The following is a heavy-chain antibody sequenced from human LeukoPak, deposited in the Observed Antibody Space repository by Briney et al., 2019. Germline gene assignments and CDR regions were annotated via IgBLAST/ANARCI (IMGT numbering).Heavy chain of an antibody. V-gene: IGHV3-21*01. Sequence: PGGSLRLSCAASGFTFSSCSINWVRQAPGKGLEWVSSISSSSSYIYYADSVKGRFTISRDNAKNSLYLQMNSLRAEDTAVYYCARVHPSSYGLFDYWGQGTLVTVSS. CDR3: ARVHPSSYGLFDY. CDR1: GFTFSSCS. J-gene: IGHJ4*02. CDR2: ISSSSSYI. D-gene: IGHD3-10*01.